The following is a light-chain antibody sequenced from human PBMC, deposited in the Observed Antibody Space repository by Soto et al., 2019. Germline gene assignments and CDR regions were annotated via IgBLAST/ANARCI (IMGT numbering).Light chain of an antibody. V-gene: IGKV4-1*01. CDR3: QQYFTSHWT. CDR1: QSVLYTSNNKNY. Sequence: DIVMTQSPDSLAVSLGERATLNCRSSQSVLYTSNNKNYLAWYQQKPGQPPKLLVHWASTRESGVPDRFSGSGSGKDFTLTISSLQAEDVAVYYCQQYFTSHWTFGQGTKVEIK. CDR2: WAS. J-gene: IGKJ1*01.